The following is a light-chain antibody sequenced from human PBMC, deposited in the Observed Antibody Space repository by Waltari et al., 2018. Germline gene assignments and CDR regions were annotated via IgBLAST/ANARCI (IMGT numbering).Light chain of an antibody. J-gene: IGKJ2*01. CDR2: KAS. CDR1: QFISSL. V-gene: IGKV1-5*03. Sequence: DIQMTQSPSTLSASVGDRVTITCRASQFISSLLAWYQQKPGKAPKLLIYKASSLESGVPSRFSGSGSGAEFTLTISSLQPDDFATYYCQQYKRWAYTFGQGTKLEIK. CDR3: QQYKRWAYT.